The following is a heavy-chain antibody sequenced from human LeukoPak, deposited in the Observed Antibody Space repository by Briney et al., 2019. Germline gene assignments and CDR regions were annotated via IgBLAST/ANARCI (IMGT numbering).Heavy chain of an antibody. D-gene: IGHD3-3*01. CDR2: INPNSGGT. CDR1: GGTFSSYA. V-gene: IGHV1-2*02. J-gene: IGHJ4*02. Sequence: ASVKVSCKASGGTFSSYAISWVRQAPGQGLEWMGWINPNSGGTNYAQKFQGRVTMTRDTSISTAYMELSRLRSDDTAVYYCARVQNYDFWSGYYYSVDYWGQGTLVTVSS. CDR3: ARVQNYDFWSGYYYSVDY.